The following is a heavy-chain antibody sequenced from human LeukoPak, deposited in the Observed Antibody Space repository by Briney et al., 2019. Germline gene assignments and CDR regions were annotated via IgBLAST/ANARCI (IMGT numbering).Heavy chain of an antibody. CDR1: GFTLSSYA. V-gene: IGHV3-30-3*01. Sequence: GGSLRLSCAASGFTLSSYAMHWVRQAPGKGLEWVAVISYDGSNKYYADSVKGRFTISRDNSKNTLYLQMNSLRAEDTAVYYCARDPSFITMVRGVSFDYWGQGTLVTVSS. CDR3: ARDPSFITMVRGVSFDY. J-gene: IGHJ4*02. CDR2: ISYDGSNK. D-gene: IGHD3-10*01.